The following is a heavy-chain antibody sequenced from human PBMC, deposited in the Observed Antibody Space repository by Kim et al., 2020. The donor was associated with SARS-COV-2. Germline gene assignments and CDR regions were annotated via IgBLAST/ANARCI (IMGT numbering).Heavy chain of an antibody. V-gene: IGHV3-48*03. CDR3: ARGDAIFNFYYGMDV. D-gene: IGHD2-21*01. J-gene: IGHJ6*02. Sequence: ADSWRGRFTISRDDANGSLYLQMNSLRAEDTAVYYCARGDAIFNFYYGMDVWGRGTTVTVSS.